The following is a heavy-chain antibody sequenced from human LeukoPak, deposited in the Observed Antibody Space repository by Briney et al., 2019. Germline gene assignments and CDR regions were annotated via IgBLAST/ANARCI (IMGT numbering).Heavy chain of an antibody. J-gene: IGHJ6*03. V-gene: IGHV3-30*02. CDR3: ARASAYYYSYMDV. CDR1: GFTFSSYG. Sequence: GGSLRLSCAASGFTFSSYGMHWVRQAPGKGLDWVAFIHHDGSNKYYADSVEGRFTISRDNSKNTLYLQMNSLRTEDTAVYYCARASAYYYSYMDVWGKGTTVTVSS. D-gene: IGHD6-19*01. CDR2: IHHDGSNK.